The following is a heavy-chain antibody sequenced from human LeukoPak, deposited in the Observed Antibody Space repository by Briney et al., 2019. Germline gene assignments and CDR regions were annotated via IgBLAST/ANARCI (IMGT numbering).Heavy chain of an antibody. CDR2: TKSKTDGGTT. V-gene: IGHV3-15*01. CDR3: ITGPF. Sequence: GGSLRLSCAASGFTFNNAWMTWVRQAPGKGLEWVGRTKSKTDGGTTDYAAPVKGRFTISRDDSKNTLYLQMNSLKTEDTAVYYCITGPFWGQGTLVTVSS. J-gene: IGHJ4*02. CDR1: GFTFNNAW.